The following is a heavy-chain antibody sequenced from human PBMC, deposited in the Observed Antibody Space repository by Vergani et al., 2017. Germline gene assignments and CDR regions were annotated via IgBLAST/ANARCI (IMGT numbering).Heavy chain of an antibody. CDR3: ARGLWDCTHIRCSPPAY. V-gene: IGHV3-7*04. CDR1: GFTFSSYW. CDR2: IKQDGSEK. D-gene: IGHD2-8*01. J-gene: IGHJ4*02. Sequence: VQLVESGGGVVQPGGSLRLSCAASGFTFSSYWMSWVRQAPGKGLEWVANIKQDGSEKYYVDSVKGRFTISRDNAKNSLYLQMNSLRAEDTAMYFCARGLWDCTHIRCSPPAYWGQGTQVTVSS.